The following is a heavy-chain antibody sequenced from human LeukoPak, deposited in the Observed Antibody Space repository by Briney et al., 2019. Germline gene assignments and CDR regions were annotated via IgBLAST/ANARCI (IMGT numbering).Heavy chain of an antibody. J-gene: IGHJ5*02. CDR1: GYTFSDSY. CDR2: INPKNGGT. D-gene: IGHD3-10*01. CDR3: ARRRDCHGSSCPNWFGA. V-gene: IGHV1-2*02. Sequence: AASVKVSCKASGYTFSDSYIHWLRQAPGQGPEWMGWINPKNGGTDYAQNFQGRVTMARDTSISTAYMELSRLTYDDTAVYYCARRRDCHGSSCPNWFGAWGQGTRVTVSS.